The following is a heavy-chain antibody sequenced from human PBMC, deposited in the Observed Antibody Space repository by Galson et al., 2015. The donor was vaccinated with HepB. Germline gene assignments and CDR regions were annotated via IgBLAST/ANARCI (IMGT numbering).Heavy chain of an antibody. V-gene: IGHV3-48*01. D-gene: IGHD3-10*01. CDR1: GFTFSSYS. J-gene: IGHJ3*02. Sequence: SLRLSCAASGFTFSSYSMNWVRQAPGKGLEWVSYISGSSSTIYYAVSVKGRFTISRDNAKNSLYLQMNSLRAEDTAVYYCATSGNPPFGAFDIWGQGTMVTVSS. CDR3: ATSGNPPFGAFDI. CDR2: ISGSSSTI.